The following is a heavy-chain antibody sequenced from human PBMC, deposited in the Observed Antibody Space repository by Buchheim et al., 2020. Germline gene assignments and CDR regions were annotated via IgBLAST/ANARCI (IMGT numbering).Heavy chain of an antibody. CDR3: ARVDIGHYYYYYMDV. Sequence: EVQLVESGGGLVQPGGSLRLSCAASGFTFSSYEMNWVRQAPGKGLEWVSYISSSSSTIYYADSVKGRFTISRDNAKNSLYLQMNSLRAEDTAVYYCARVDIGHYYYYYMDVWGKGTT. D-gene: IGHD2-2*03. CDR1: GFTFSSYE. CDR2: ISSSSSTI. V-gene: IGHV3-48*03. J-gene: IGHJ6*03.